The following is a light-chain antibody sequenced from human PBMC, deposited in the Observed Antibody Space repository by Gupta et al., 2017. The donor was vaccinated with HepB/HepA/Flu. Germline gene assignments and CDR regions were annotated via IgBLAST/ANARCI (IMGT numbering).Light chain of an antibody. V-gene: IGKV3-15*01. CDR3: QQYNNWPRT. CDR2: GAS. CDR1: QSVSSN. Sequence: EIVMTQSPATLSVSPGERATLSCRASQSVSSNLAWYQQKPGQAPRPLIYGASNRATGIPTRFRGSGSGTEFTLTISSLQSEDFAVYYCQQYNNWPRTFGQGTKVEVK. J-gene: IGKJ1*01.